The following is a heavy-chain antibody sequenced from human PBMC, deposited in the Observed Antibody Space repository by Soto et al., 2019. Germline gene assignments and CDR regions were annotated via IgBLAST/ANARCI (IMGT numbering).Heavy chain of an antibody. CDR2: IYPGDSDT. J-gene: IGHJ4*02. V-gene: IGHV5-51*01. CDR1: GYSFTSYW. D-gene: IGHD3-9*01. CDR3: GRIPARYFAWYLDY. Sequence: PGEALKISCKGSGYSFTSYWIGWVPQMPGKGLEWMGIIYPGDSDTRYSPSFQGQVPISADKSIITAYLQWGSLKASDTAMSYGGRIPARYFAWYLDYWDQGALVTVSS.